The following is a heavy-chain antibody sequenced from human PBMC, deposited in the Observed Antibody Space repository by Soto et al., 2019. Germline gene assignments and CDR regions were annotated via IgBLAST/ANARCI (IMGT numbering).Heavy chain of an antibody. Sequence: GGSLRLSCVASGFPFSAYAMNWVRQTPGKGLEWVCGIGGSGTTIYCADSVKGRFTISRDNFGNTMYLQMNSVRVEDTAVYYCATDRNINSVLALDYWGQGTLVTVSS. V-gene: IGHV3-23*01. D-gene: IGHD4-4*01. CDR2: IGGSGTTI. CDR1: GFPFSAYA. J-gene: IGHJ4*02. CDR3: ATDRNINSVLALDY.